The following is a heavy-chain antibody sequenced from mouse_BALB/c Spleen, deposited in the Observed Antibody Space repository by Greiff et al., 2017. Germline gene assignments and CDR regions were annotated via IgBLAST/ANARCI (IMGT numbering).Heavy chain of an antibody. Sequence: EVKLVESGGDLVKPGGSLKLSCAASGFTFSSYGMSWVRQTPDKRLEWVATISSCGSYTYYPDSVKGRFTISRDNAKNTLYLQMSSLKSEDTAMYYCARQSSLYSFDYWGQGTTLTVSS. V-gene: IGHV5-6*02. J-gene: IGHJ2*01. D-gene: IGHD1-1*01. CDR1: GFTFSSYG. CDR3: ARQSSLYSFDY. CDR2: ISSCGSYT.